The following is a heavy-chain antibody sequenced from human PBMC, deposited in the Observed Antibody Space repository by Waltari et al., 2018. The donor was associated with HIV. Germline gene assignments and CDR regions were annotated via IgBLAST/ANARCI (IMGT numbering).Heavy chain of an antibody. CDR1: GGSFSGYY. J-gene: IGHJ3*02. V-gene: IGHV4-34*01. D-gene: IGHD4-17*01. CDR3: ARGLDYGGAFDI. CDR2: INHSGST. Sequence: QVQLQQWGAGLLKPSETLSLTCAVYGGSFSGYYWSWIRQPPGKGLEWIGEINHSGSTNYNPSLKSRVTISVDTSKNQFSLKLSSVTAADTAVYYCARGLDYGGAFDIWGQGTMVTVSS.